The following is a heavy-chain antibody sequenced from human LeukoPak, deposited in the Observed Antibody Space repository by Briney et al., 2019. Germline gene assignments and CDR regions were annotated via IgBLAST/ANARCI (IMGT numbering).Heavy chain of an antibody. CDR1: GFTFSSYG. J-gene: IGHJ4*02. CDR2: ICYDGSNK. V-gene: IGHV3-33*06. CDR3: AKDHSVLWSGEFSFFDY. D-gene: IGHD3-10*01. Sequence: GGSLRLSCAGSGFTFSSYGMHWVRQAPGKGLEWVAVICYDGSNKYYADPVKGRFTISRDNSKNTLYLQMNSLRAEDTAVYYCAKDHSVLWSGEFSFFDYWGQGTLVTVSS.